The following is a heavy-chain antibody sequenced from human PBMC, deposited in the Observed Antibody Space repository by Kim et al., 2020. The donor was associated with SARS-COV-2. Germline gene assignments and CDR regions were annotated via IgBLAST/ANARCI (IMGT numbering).Heavy chain of an antibody. V-gene: IGHV3-30*01. D-gene: IGHD3-22*01. Sequence: SVKGRFTISRDNSKNTLYLQMNSLRAEDTAVYYCARDGYYYDSSGYYFDYWGQGTLVTVSS. J-gene: IGHJ4*02. CDR3: ARDGYYYDSSGYYFDY.